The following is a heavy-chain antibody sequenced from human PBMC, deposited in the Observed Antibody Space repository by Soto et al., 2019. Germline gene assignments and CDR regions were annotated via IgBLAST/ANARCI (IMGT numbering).Heavy chain of an antibody. Sequence: GGSLRLSCAASGFTFSSYEMNWVRQAPGKGLEWVSYISSSGSTIYYADSVKGRFTISRDNAKNSLYLQMNSLRAEDTAVYYCASYGYSYALAYSDYWGQGTLVTVS. J-gene: IGHJ4*02. V-gene: IGHV3-48*03. CDR2: ISSSGSTI. D-gene: IGHD5-18*01. CDR1: GFTFSSYE. CDR3: ASYGYSYALAYSDY.